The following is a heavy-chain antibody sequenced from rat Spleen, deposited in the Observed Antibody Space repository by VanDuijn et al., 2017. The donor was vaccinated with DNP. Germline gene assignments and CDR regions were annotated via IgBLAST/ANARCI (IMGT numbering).Heavy chain of an antibody. Sequence: EVQLQESGPGLVKPSQSLSLTCSVTGYSITSNYWGWIRKFPGNKMEWMGYINYSGGTGYNPSLKSRISITRDTSKNQFFLQLSSITAEDTATYYCARGAGSPYWYFDFWGPGTMVTVSS. CDR1: GYSITSNY. CDR3: ARGAGSPYWYFDF. J-gene: IGHJ1*01. V-gene: IGHV3-1*01. D-gene: IGHD5-1*01. CDR2: INYSGGT.